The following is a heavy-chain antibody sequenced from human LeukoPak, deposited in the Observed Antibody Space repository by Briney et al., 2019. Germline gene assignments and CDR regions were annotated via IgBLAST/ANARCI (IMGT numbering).Heavy chain of an antibody. D-gene: IGHD6-13*01. CDR1: GYSVSSGYY. CDR3: ARVADSSSLEDY. J-gene: IGHJ4*02. Sequence: PSETLSLTCTVSGYSVSSGYYWGWIRQPPGKGLEWIGSMYHSGDTYYNPSLRSRVTISVDTSKNQLSLKLSSVTAADTAVYYCARVADSSSLEDYWGQGTLVTVSS. CDR2: MYHSGDT. V-gene: IGHV4-38-2*02.